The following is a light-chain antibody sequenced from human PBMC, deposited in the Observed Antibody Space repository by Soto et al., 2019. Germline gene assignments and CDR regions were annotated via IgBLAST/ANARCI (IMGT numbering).Light chain of an antibody. J-gene: IGKJ2*01. CDR3: QQYGSSPVT. Sequence: EIVLTQSPGTLSLPPGERATLSCRASQSVSSTYLAWYQHKPGQAPRLLIYGASNRATGIPDRFSGSGSVTDFTLTISRLEPEDFALYYCQQYGSSPVTFGQGTKLEIK. CDR1: QSVSSTY. V-gene: IGKV3-20*01. CDR2: GAS.